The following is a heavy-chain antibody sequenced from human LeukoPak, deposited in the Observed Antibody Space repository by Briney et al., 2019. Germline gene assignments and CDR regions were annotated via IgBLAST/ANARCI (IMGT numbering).Heavy chain of an antibody. CDR3: ARVWCSSSSCYPYRHWWVDP. D-gene: IGHD2-2*01. V-gene: IGHV4-4*07. CDR1: GGSISSYY. CDR2: IYTSGST. J-gene: IGHJ5*02. Sequence: PSETLSLTCTVSGGSISSYYWSWIRQPAGKGREWIGRIYTSGSTNYNPPLKSRDTMSVDTSKNQFSLKLSSVTAADTAVYYCARVWCSSSSCYPYRHWWVDPCGQGTLVTVSS.